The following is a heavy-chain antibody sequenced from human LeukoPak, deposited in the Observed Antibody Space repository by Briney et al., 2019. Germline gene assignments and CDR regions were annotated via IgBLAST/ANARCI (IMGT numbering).Heavy chain of an antibody. D-gene: IGHD3-10*01. Sequence: SGGPLRLSCAASGFPFSGDWMTWVRQAPGKGLQWVASIKGDGRGKYYVDSVKGRFTVSRDNAKKSLYLQMDSLRVEDMGMYYCARGESDPWGQGTLVTVS. CDR3: ARGESDP. V-gene: IGHV3-7*03. CDR2: IKGDGRGK. J-gene: IGHJ5*02. CDR1: GFPFSGDW.